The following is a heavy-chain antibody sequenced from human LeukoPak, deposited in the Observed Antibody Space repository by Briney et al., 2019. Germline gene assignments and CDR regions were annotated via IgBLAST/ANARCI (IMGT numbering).Heavy chain of an antibody. CDR2: IGWDGDAT. CDR3: AKGAEYCGGDCYLTGDYFDY. J-gene: IGHJ4*02. D-gene: IGHD2-21*02. CDR1: GFTFDDYI. V-gene: IGHV3-43*01. Sequence: GGSLRLSCAASGFTFDDYIMHWVRQAPGKGLEWVSLIGWDGDATYYSDSVKGRFTISRDNSKNSLYLQMNALTTEDTALYYCAKGAEYCGGDCYLTGDYFDYWGRGTLVTASS.